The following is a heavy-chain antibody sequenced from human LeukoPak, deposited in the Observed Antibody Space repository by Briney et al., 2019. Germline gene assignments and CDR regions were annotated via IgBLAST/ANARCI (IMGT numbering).Heavy chain of an antibody. V-gene: IGHV1-46*01. Sequence: RVASVKVSCKASGYTFTSYYMHWVRQAPGQGLEWMGIINPSGGSTSYAQKFQGRVTMTRDTSTSTVYMELSSLRSEDTAVYYCARDAVVVTAMGAYAFDTWGQGTMVTVSS. CDR2: INPSGGST. CDR3: ARDAVVVTAMGAYAFDT. CDR1: GYTFTSYY. J-gene: IGHJ3*02. D-gene: IGHD2-21*02.